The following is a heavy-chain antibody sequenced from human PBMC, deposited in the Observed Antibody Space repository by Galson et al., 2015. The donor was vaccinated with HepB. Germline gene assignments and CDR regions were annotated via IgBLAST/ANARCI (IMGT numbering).Heavy chain of an antibody. CDR1: GFTFDDYA. V-gene: IGHV3-9*01. J-gene: IGHJ6*02. CDR2: ISWNSGSI. Sequence: SLRLSCAASGFTFDDYAMHWVRQAPGKGLEWVSGISWNSGSIGYADSVKGRFTISRDNAKNSLYLQMNSLRAEDTAVYYCARVGESGIAAPVHKFYYYGMDVWGQGTTVTVSS. D-gene: IGHD6-6*01. CDR3: ARVGESGIAAPVHKFYYYGMDV.